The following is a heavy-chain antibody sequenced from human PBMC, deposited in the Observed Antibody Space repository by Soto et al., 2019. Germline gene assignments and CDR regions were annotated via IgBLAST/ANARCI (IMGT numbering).Heavy chain of an antibody. J-gene: IGHJ4*02. CDR2: INHSGST. CDR1: GSFSNYY. D-gene: IGHD1-1*01. CDR3: ARAVSRRRHAWDY. V-gene: IGHV4-34*01. Sequence: QVQLQQWGAGLLKPSETLSLTCGGSFSNYYWSWIRQPPGKGLEWIGEINHSGSTNYNPSLKSRVTISVDTSNNPCSLKLTSVTAADTAVYYCARAVSRRRHAWDYWGQGTLVTVSS.